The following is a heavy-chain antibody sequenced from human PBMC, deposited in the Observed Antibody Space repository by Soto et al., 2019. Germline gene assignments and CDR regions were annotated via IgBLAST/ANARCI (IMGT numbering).Heavy chain of an antibody. CDR1: GFTFSSYA. V-gene: IGHV3-30-3*01. CDR2: ISYDGSNK. J-gene: IGHJ6*02. D-gene: IGHD3-3*01. Sequence: QVQLVESGGGVVQPGRSLRLSCAASGFTFSSYAMHWVRQAPGKGLEWVAVISYDGSNKYYADSVKGRFTISRDNSKNTLYLQMNSLRAEDTAVYYCARGNGYNYDFWNPPHGMDVWGQGTTVTVSS. CDR3: ARGNGYNYDFWNPPHGMDV.